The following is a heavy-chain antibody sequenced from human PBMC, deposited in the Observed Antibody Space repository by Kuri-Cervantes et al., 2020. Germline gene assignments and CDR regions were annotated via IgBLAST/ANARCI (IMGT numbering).Heavy chain of an antibody. CDR3: ARDNSGWYPRYYFDY. D-gene: IGHD6-19*01. Sequence: ASVKVSCKASGYTFTSYGISWVRQAPGQGLEWMGWISAYNGNTNYAQKLQGRVTMTTDTSTSTAYMELRSLRSDDTAVYYCARDNSGWYPRYYFDYWGQGTLVTVSS. J-gene: IGHJ4*02. CDR2: ISAYNGNT. CDR1: GYTFTSYG. V-gene: IGHV1-18*01.